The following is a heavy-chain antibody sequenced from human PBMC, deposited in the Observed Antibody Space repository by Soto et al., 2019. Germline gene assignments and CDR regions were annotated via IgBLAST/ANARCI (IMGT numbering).Heavy chain of an antibody. CDR1: GFTFSSYS. CDR2: ISSSSSYI. V-gene: IGHV3-21*01. J-gene: IGHJ4*02. CDR3: ARDVHDYVWGSYRYRLSYFDY. D-gene: IGHD3-16*02. Sequence: GGSLRLSCAASGFTFSSYSMNWVRQAPGKGLEWVSSISSSSSYIYYADSVKGRFTISRDNAKNSLYLQMNSLRAEDTAVYYCARDVHDYVWGSYRYRLSYFDYWGQGTLVTVSS.